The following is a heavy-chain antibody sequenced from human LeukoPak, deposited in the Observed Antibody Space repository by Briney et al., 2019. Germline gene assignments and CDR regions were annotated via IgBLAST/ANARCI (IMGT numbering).Heavy chain of an antibody. CDR2: ISAYNGNT. D-gene: IGHD3-10*01. J-gene: IGHJ5*02. CDR3: ARGTMVRGVIYWFDP. V-gene: IGHV1-18*04. CDR1: GYTFTSYS. Sequence: ASVKVSCKASGYTFTSYSISWVRQAPGQGLEWMGWISAYNGNTNYAQKLQGRVTMTTDTSTSTAYMELRSLRSDDTAVYYCARGTMVRGVIYWFDPWGQGTLVTVSS.